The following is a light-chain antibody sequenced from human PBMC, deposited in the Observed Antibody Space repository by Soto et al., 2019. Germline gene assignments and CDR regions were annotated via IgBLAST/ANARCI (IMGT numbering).Light chain of an antibody. CDR1: QPITNW. CDR3: QQDTCCPFT. Sequence: DIQMNQSLSSVSASVGDRVTMTCRASQPITNWLAWYQQKPGKAPKLLIYAASNLQSGVPSRFSGSGSGTDFTLTINSLQPEDFATYYCQQDTCCPFTFGPVTKVDI. V-gene: IGKV1-12*01. CDR2: AAS. J-gene: IGKJ3*01.